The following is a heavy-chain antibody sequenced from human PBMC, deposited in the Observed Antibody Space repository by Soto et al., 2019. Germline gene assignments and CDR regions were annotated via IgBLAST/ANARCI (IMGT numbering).Heavy chain of an antibody. Sequence: PGGSLRLSCVASGFSSRHHAIHWVRQGPGKGLEWVSGIHWNNGATGYADSVKGRFTIFKDNVKNSVYLQMNSLRTDDTAFYYCTEDILPGGADVWGQGTTVTVSS. CDR2: IHWNNGAT. D-gene: IGHD3-16*01. CDR3: TEDILPGGADV. CDR1: GFSSRHHA. J-gene: IGHJ6*02. V-gene: IGHV3-9*02.